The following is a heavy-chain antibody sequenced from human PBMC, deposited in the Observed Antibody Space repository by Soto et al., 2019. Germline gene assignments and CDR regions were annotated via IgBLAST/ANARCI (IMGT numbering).Heavy chain of an antibody. D-gene: IGHD2-2*01. J-gene: IGHJ4*02. V-gene: IGHV4-59*12. CDR3: ARVPAR. CDR1: GGSISSYY. CDR2: IYHSGST. Sequence: SETLSLSCTVSGGSISSYYWSWIRQPPGKGLEWIGYIYHSGSTYYNPSLKSRVTISVDRSKNQFSLKLSSVTAADTAVYYCARVPARWGKGTLVPVSS.